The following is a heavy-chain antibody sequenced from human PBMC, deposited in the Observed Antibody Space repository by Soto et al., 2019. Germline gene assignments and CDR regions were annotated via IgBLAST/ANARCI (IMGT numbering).Heavy chain of an antibody. Sequence: ASVKVSCKASGGTFSSYAISWVRQAPGQGLEWMGGIIPIFGTANYAQKFQGRVTITADKSTSTAYMELSSLRSEDTAVYYCVRDLGYCSGGSCYSGRYFDYWGQGTLVTVSS. D-gene: IGHD2-15*01. V-gene: IGHV1-69*06. J-gene: IGHJ4*02. CDR3: VRDLGYCSGGSCYSGRYFDY. CDR2: IIPIFGTA. CDR1: GGTFSSYA.